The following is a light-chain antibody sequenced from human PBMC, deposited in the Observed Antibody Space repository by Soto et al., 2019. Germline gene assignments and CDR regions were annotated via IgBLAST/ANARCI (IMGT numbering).Light chain of an antibody. Sequence: IVMTQFQATRSVSPGERATLSCWASQYISNKLAWYQQKPGQAPRLLIYDTSTRATGIPARFSGSVSGAEFTLTISSLQSEDFAFYYGQQYKNWPRWTFGQGTKVDIK. CDR3: QQYKNWPRWT. CDR1: QYISNK. CDR2: DTS. J-gene: IGKJ1*01. V-gene: IGKV3-15*01.